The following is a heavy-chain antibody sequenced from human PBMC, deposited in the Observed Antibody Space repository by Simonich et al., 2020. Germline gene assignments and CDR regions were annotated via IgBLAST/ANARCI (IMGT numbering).Heavy chain of an antibody. CDR2: ISSSNSYI. CDR3: ARDTSYYGSGSYYFDY. J-gene: IGHJ4*02. Sequence: GGGLVKPGGSLRLSCAASGFTFSSYSMNGVRQAPGKGLEWVSSISSSNSYIYYADSVKGRFTISRDNAKNSLYLQMNSLRAEDTAVYYCARDTSYYGSGSYYFDYWGQGTLVTVSS. CDR1: GFTFSSYS. V-gene: IGHV3-21*01. D-gene: IGHD3-10*01.